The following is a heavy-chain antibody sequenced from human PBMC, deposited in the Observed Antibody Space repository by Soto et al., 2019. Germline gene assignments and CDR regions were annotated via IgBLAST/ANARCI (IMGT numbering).Heavy chain of an antibody. CDR1: GFSLSTSGVG. Sequence: QITLKESGPTLVKPTQTLTLTCTFSGFSLSTSGVGVGWIRQPPGKALEWLALIYWDDDKRYSPSLKSSLTITKDTSKNQVVLTMTNMDPVDTATYYCAHRVGATAAYAFDIWGQGTMITVSS. J-gene: IGHJ3*02. V-gene: IGHV2-5*02. CDR2: IYWDDDK. D-gene: IGHD1-26*01. CDR3: AHRVGATAAYAFDI.